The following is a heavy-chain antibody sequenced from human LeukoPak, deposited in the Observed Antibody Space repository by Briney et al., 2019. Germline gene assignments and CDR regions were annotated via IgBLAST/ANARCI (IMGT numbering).Heavy chain of an antibody. CDR2: ISWNSGSI. CDR3: AKDMLYCSGGSCPGSDYYGMDV. D-gene: IGHD2-15*01. V-gene: IGHV3-9*01. CDR1: GFTFSSYG. J-gene: IGHJ6*02. Sequence: PGGSLRLSCAASGFTFSSYGMHWVRQAPGKGLEWVSGISWNSGSIGYADSVKGRFTISRDNAKNSLYLQMNSLRAEDTALYYCAKDMLYCSGGSCPGSDYYGMDVWGQGTTVTVSS.